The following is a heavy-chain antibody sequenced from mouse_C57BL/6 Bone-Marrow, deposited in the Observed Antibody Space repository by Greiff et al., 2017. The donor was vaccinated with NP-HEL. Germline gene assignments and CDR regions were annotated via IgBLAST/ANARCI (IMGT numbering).Heavy chain of an antibody. D-gene: IGHD1-1*01. V-gene: IGHV2-9-1*01. J-gene: IGHJ1*03. CDR1: GFSLTSYA. Sequence: VMLVESGPGLVAPSQSLSITCTVSGFSLTSYAISWVRQPPGKGLEWLGVIWTGGGTNYNSALKSRLSISKDNSKSQVFLKMNSLQTDDTARYYCARDIYGSSLHWYFDVWGTGTTVTVSS. CDR2: IWTGGGT. CDR3: ARDIYGSSLHWYFDV.